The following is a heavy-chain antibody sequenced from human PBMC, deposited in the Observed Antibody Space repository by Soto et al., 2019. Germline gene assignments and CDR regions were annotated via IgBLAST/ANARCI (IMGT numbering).Heavy chain of an antibody. Sequence: SETLSLTCSLSGGAISGYYCSWIRQPPGKGLEWIGYVSFGGITDYHPSLKSRVTMSIDTSKNQFSLKLISVTAADTAVYYCAMHCSDSGLFASDPWGQGTLVTVSS. CDR2: VSFGGIT. CDR3: AMHCSDSGLFASDP. D-gene: IGHD6-19*01. J-gene: IGHJ5*02. CDR1: GGAISGYY. V-gene: IGHV4-59*03.